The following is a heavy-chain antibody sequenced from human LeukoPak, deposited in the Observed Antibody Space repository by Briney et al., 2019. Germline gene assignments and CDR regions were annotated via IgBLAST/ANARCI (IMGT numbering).Heavy chain of an antibody. Sequence: PGGSLKISCKGSGYSFTSYWIGWVRQMPGKGLEWMGIIYPGDSDTRYSPSFQGQVTISADKSISTAYLQWSSLKASDTAMYYCARCEGGTTGICYFDYWGQGTLVTVSS. D-gene: IGHD1-1*01. J-gene: IGHJ4*02. V-gene: IGHV5-51*01. CDR2: IYPGDSDT. CDR1: GYSFTSYW. CDR3: ARCEGGTTGICYFDY.